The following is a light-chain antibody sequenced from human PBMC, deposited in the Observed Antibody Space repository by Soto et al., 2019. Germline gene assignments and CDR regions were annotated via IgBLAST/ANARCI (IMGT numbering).Light chain of an antibody. J-gene: IGLJ1*01. CDR1: SSDIGYYNF. CDR2: GVT. V-gene: IGLV2-14*03. CDR3: SSYASTNSLV. Sequence: QSVLAQPASVSGSPGQSITISCTGSSSDIGYYNFVSWYQQHPGKAPKLLIFGVTNQPSGISDRFSGSKSGATASLTISGLQAEDEADYYCSSYASTNSLVFGTGTKLTVL.